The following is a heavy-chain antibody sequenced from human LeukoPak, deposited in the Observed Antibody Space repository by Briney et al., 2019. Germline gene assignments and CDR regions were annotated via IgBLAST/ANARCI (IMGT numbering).Heavy chain of an antibody. CDR3: ARDDYVWGSYDVDY. CDR2: ISAYNGNT. J-gene: IGHJ4*02. CDR1: VYTFTSRS. D-gene: IGHD3-16*01. Sequence: ASVKLSRTSSVYTFTSRSINWVSQTRGPALEWLGWISAYNGNTNYAQNLPGRVTMTTDTSTSTAYMELRSLRSDDTAVYYCARDDYVWGSYDVDYWGQGTLVTVSS. V-gene: IGHV1-18*01.